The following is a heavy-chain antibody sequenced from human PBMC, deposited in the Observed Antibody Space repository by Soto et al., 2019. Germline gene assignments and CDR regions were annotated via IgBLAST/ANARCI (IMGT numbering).Heavy chain of an antibody. D-gene: IGHD6-13*01. CDR3: ARGSRPFDF. J-gene: IGHJ4*02. CDR2: ISSSSSTI. Sequence: VQLVESGGGVVQPGRSLRLSRAASGFTFSSYSMNWVRQAPGKGLAWVSYISSSSSTIYYADSVKGRFTITRDNAKNSLYLQMNSLRAEDTAVYYCARGSRPFDFWGQGTLVTVSS. CDR1: GFTFSSYS. V-gene: IGHV3-48*01.